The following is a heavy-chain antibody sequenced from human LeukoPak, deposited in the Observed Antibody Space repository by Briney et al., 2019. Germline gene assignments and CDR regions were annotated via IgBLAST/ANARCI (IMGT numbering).Heavy chain of an antibody. V-gene: IGHV3-30-3*01. J-gene: IGHJ3*02. CDR2: ISYDGSNK. D-gene: IGHD3-3*01. CDR1: GFTFSSYA. Sequence: GGSLRLSCAASGFTFSSYAVHWVRQAPGKGLEWVAVISYDGSNKYYADSVKGRFTISRDNSKNTLYLQMNSLRAEDTAVYYCARATSPSGLGSAFDIWGQGTMVTVSS. CDR3: ARATSPSGLGSAFDI.